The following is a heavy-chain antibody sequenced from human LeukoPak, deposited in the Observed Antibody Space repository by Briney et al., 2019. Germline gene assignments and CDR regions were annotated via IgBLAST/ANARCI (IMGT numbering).Heavy chain of an antibody. V-gene: IGHV4-30-2*01. CDR2: IYHSGST. D-gene: IGHD4-17*01. CDR1: GGSISSGGYY. Sequence: SETLSLTCTVSGGSISSGGYYWSWIRQPPGKGLEWIGYIYHSGSTYYNPSLKSRVTISVDRSKNQFSLKLSSVTAADTAVYYCARLYGDYPVYYYYGMDVWGQGTTVTVSS. J-gene: IGHJ6*02. CDR3: ARLYGDYPVYYYYGMDV.